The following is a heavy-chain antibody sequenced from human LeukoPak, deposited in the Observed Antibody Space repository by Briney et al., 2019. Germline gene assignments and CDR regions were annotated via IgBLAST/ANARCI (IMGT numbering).Heavy chain of an antibody. CDR1: GGTFISYA. CDR3: ARARTMRGSSCWYDYYYYYMDV. CDR2: IIPIFGTA. D-gene: IGHD6-13*01. J-gene: IGHJ6*03. V-gene: IGHV1-69*05. Sequence: SVKVSCKASGGTFISYAISWVRQAPGQGLEWMGGIIPIFGTANYAQKFQGRVTITTDESTSTAYMELSSLRSEDTAVYYCARARTMRGSSCWYDYYYYYMDVWGKGTTVTVSS.